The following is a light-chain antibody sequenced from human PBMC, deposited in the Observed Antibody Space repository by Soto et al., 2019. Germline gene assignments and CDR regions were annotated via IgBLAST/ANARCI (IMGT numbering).Light chain of an antibody. CDR3: QQYNSYPYT. CDR2: DAS. Sequence: DIQMTQSRSTLSASVGDRVTITCRASQGISSWLAWYQQKPGKAPKLLIYDASSLESGVPSRFSGSGSGTEVTLTISSLQPDDFATYYCQQYNSYPYTFGQGTKLEIK. V-gene: IGKV1-5*01. CDR1: QGISSW. J-gene: IGKJ2*01.